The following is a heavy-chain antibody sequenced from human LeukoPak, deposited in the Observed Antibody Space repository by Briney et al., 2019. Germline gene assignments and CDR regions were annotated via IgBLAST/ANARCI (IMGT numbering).Heavy chain of an antibody. Sequence: ASVKVSCKASGYTFTIYGISWVRQAPGQGLEWMGWISAYTGNTNSAQKLQGRVTMTTDTSTSTAYMELRSLRSDDTAVYYCARDRGWGNYYDSSGYYLSGPSYWGQGTLVTVSS. J-gene: IGHJ4*02. CDR3: ARDRGWGNYYDSSGYYLSGPSY. D-gene: IGHD3-22*01. V-gene: IGHV1-18*01. CDR1: GYTFTIYG. CDR2: ISAYTGNT.